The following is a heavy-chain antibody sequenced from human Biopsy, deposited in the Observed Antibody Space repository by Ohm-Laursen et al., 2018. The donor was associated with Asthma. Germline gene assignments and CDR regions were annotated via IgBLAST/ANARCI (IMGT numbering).Heavy chain of an antibody. CDR3: ARCQVGYSSGWSLLLKKIYYSGMDV. D-gene: IGHD6-19*01. J-gene: IGHJ6*02. V-gene: IGHV1-69*13. Sequence: SVRVSCKAPGGTLSNFAISWVRQAPGQGLEWLGGIMTVFGTTNHAQKFQGRVTITADETTSTAYMEVTSLRSEDTAIYYCARCQVGYSSGWSLLLKKIYYSGMDVWGQGTAVTVSS. CDR2: IMTVFGTT. CDR1: GGTLSNFA.